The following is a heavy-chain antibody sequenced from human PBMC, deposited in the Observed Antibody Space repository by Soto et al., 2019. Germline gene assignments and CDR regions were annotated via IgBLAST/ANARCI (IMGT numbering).Heavy chain of an antibody. J-gene: IGHJ4*02. CDR2: ISSSSTNT. V-gene: IGHV3-48*02. CDR1: GFAFSNYS. Sequence: GGSLRLSCAGSGFAFSNYSMNWVRQAPGKGLEWVSYISSSSTNTYYAASVRGRFTISRDNAKNSLYLRMNSLKDEDTAVYYCARGTKGGSPPLWGQGTLVTVSS. CDR3: ARGTKGGSPPL. D-gene: IGHD1-7*01.